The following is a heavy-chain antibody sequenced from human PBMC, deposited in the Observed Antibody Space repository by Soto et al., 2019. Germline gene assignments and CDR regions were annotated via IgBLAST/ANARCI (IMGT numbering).Heavy chain of an antibody. CDR3: ARDGSYYYDSSGQNRPSDY. J-gene: IGHJ4*02. V-gene: IGHV3-30-3*01. D-gene: IGHD3-22*01. Sequence: GGFLRLSCAASGFTFSSYAMHWVRQAPGKGLEWVAVISYDGSTKYYADSVKGRFTISRDNSKNTLYLQMNSLRAEDTAVYYCARDGSYYYDSSGQNRPSDYWGQGTLVTVSS. CDR2: ISYDGSTK. CDR1: GFTFSSYA.